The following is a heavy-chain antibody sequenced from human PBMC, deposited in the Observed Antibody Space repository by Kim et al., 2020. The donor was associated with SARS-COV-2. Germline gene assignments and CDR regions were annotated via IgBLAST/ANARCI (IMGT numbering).Heavy chain of an antibody. CDR1: GGSISSYY. CDR3: ARLPQYSSGWNHLYYYYYGMDV. CDR2: IYYSGST. J-gene: IGHJ6*02. V-gene: IGHV4-59*08. Sequence: SETLSLTCTVSGGSISSYYWSWIRQPPGKGLEWIGYIYYSGSTNYNPSLKSRVTISVDTSKNQFSLKLSSVTAADTAVYYCARLPQYSSGWNHLYYYYYGMDVWGQGTTVTVSS. D-gene: IGHD6-19*01.